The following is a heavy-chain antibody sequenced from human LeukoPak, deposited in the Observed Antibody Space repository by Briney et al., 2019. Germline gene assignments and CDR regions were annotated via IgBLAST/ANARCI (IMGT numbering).Heavy chain of an antibody. V-gene: IGHV4-38-2*02. CDR2: IYHSGST. Sequence: PSETLSLTCTVSGYSISRGYYWGWIRQPPGKGLEWIGSIYHSGSTYYNPSLKSRVTISVDTSKNQFSLKLSSVTAADTAVYYCAGLSGSSGLDYFDYWGQGTLLTVSS. J-gene: IGHJ4*02. CDR3: AGLSGSSGLDYFDY. D-gene: IGHD1-26*01. CDR1: GYSISRGYY.